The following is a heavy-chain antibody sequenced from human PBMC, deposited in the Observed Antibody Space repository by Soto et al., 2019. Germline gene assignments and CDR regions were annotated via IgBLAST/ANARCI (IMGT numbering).Heavy chain of an antibody. CDR1: GGSFSGYC. CDR3: ARYCSSTSCYYYYGMDV. Sequence: SETLSLTCAVYGGSFSGYCWSWIRQPPGKGLEWIGEINHSGSTNYNPSLKSRVTISVDTSKNQFSLKLSSVTAADTAVYYCARYCSSTSCYYYYGMDVWGQGTTVTVSS. J-gene: IGHJ6*02. D-gene: IGHD2-2*01. V-gene: IGHV4-34*01. CDR2: INHSGST.